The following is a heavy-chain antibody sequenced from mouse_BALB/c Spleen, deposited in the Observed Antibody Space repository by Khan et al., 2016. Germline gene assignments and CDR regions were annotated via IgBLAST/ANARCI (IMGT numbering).Heavy chain of an antibody. Sequence: QVQLKESGPGLVAPSQSLSITCTVSGFSLTSYGVHWVRQPPGKGLEWLGVIWAGGSTNYNSALMSRLSISKDNSKSQVFLKMNSLQTDDTAMYYCARESPGTGAWFAYWGQGTLVTVSA. D-gene: IGHD3-3*01. J-gene: IGHJ3*01. V-gene: IGHV2-9*02. CDR3: ARESPGTGAWFAY. CDR2: IWAGGST. CDR1: GFSLTSYG.